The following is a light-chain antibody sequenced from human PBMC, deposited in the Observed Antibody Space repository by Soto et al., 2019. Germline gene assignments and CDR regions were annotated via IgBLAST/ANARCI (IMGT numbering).Light chain of an antibody. J-gene: IGKJ4*01. CDR1: QSVSSY. CDR2: DAS. CDR3: QQRSNWTPL. V-gene: IGKV3-11*01. Sequence: EIVLTQSPDTLSLSPGERATLSCRASQSVSSYLAWYQQKPGQAPRLLIYDASNRATGIPARFSGSGSGTDFNLTISRLETEDFAVYECQQRSNWTPLFGGGTKVDIK.